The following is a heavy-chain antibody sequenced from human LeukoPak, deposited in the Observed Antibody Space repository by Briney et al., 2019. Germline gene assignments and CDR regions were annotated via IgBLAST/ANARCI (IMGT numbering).Heavy chain of an antibody. Sequence: PGRSLRLSCAASGFTFSSYAMHWVRQAPGKGLEWVAVISYDGSNKYYADSVKGRFTISRDNSKNTLYLQMNSLRAEDTAVYYCAKGARYSGYDYPLDYWGQGTLVTVSS. D-gene: IGHD5-12*01. CDR1: GFTFSSYA. J-gene: IGHJ4*02. CDR2: ISYDGSNK. V-gene: IGHV3-30*04. CDR3: AKGARYSGYDYPLDY.